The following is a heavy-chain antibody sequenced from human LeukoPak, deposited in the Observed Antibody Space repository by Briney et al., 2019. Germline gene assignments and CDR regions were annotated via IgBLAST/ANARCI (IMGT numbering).Heavy chain of an antibody. J-gene: IGHJ3*02. D-gene: IGHD4-17*01. Sequence: TGGSLRLSCAASGFTSSDYYMSWIRQAPGKGLEWVSYISSSGSTIYYADSVKGRFTISRDNAKNSLYLQMNSLRAEDTAVYYCARGITVTDNDAFDIWGQGTMVTVSS. CDR1: GFTSSDYY. V-gene: IGHV3-11*04. CDR2: ISSSGSTI. CDR3: ARGITVTDNDAFDI.